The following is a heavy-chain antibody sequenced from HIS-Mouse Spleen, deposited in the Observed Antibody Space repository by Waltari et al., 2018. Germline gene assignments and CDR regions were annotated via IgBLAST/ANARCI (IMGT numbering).Heavy chain of an antibody. Sequence: QVQLVQSGAEVKKPGASVKVSCKASGYTFTGYYMHWVRQAPGQGLEWMGWINPNSGGTTYAQKFQGRVPMTRDTSISTAYMELSRLRSDDTAVYYCARDQLGGFDYWGQGTLVTVSS. CDR1: GYTFTGYY. J-gene: IGHJ4*02. CDR3: ARDQLGGFDY. CDR2: INPNSGGT. D-gene: IGHD7-27*01. V-gene: IGHV1-2*02.